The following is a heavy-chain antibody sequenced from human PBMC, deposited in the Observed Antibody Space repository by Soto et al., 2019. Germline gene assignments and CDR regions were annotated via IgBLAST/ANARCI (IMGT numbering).Heavy chain of an antibody. D-gene: IGHD3-16*01. J-gene: IGHJ6*03. V-gene: IGHV3-23*01. Sequence: GGSLRLSCAASGFTFSSYAMSWVRQAPGKGLEWVSAISGSGGSTYYADSVKGRFTISRDNSKNTLYLQMNSLRAEDTAVYYCAKIADPDYDYIWGTLLSYYMDVWGKGTTVTVSS. CDR1: GFTFSSYA. CDR2: ISGSGGST. CDR3: AKIADPDYDYIWGTLLSYYMDV.